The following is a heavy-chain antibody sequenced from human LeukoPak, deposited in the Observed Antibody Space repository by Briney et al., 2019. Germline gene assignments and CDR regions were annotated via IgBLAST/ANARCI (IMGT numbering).Heavy chain of an antibody. CDR2: IYYSGST. CDR1: GGSISSYY. Sequence: PSETLSLTCTVSGGSISSYYWSWIRKPPGKGLEWVGYIYYSGSTNYNPSLKSRVTISVDTSKNQFSLKLSSVTAADTAVYYCARDLQRITIFGVVSDAFDIWGQGTMVTVSS. V-gene: IGHV4-59*01. D-gene: IGHD3-3*01. J-gene: IGHJ3*02. CDR3: ARDLQRITIFGVVSDAFDI.